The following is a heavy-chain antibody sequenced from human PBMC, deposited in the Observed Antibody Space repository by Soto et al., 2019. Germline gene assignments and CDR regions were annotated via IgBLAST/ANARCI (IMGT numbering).Heavy chain of an antibody. J-gene: IGHJ1*01. V-gene: IGHV1-18*04. Sequence: GASVKVSCKASGYTFTSYSISWVRQAPGQGLEWMGWISAYNGNTNYAQKLQGRVTMTTDTSTSTAYMELRSLRSDDTAVYYCARASSGYYLKYFQHWGQGTLVTVSS. CDR3: ARASSGYYLKYFQH. D-gene: IGHD3-22*01. CDR2: ISAYNGNT. CDR1: GYTFTSYS.